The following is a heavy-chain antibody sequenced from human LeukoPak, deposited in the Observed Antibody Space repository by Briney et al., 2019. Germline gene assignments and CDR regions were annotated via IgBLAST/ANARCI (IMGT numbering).Heavy chain of an antibody. V-gene: IGHV1-18*01. Sequence: GASVKVSCKASGYTFASYGISGVRQAPGQGLEWMGWISAYNGNTNYAHKLQGRVTMTTDTSTSTAYMELRSLRSDDTAVYYCARNSLPRIAATGTRGSYYYMDVWGKGTTVTVSS. D-gene: IGHD6-13*01. CDR2: ISAYNGNT. CDR1: GYTFASYG. J-gene: IGHJ6*03. CDR3: ARNSLPRIAATGTRGSYYYMDV.